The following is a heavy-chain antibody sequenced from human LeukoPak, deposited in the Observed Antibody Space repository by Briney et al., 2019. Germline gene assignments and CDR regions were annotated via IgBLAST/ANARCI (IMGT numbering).Heavy chain of an antibody. CDR3: AIAWGYDSSGYYAPNAFDI. D-gene: IGHD3-22*01. CDR2: IYYSGST. J-gene: IGHJ3*02. V-gene: IGHV4-39*07. Sequence: PSETLSLTCTVSGGSISSSSYYWGWIRRPPGKGLEWIGSIYYSGSTYYNPSLKSRVTTSVDTSKNQFSLKLSSVTAADTAVYYCAIAWGYDSSGYYAPNAFDIWGQGTMVTVSS. CDR1: GGSISSSSYY.